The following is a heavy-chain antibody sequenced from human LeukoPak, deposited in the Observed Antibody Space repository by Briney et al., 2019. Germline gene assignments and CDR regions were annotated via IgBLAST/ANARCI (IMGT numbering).Heavy chain of an antibody. V-gene: IGHV1-18*01. CDR2: ISAYNGNT. Sequence: ASVKVSCKASGYTFTSYGISWVRRAPGEGLEWVGWISAYNGNTDYAQKLQGRVTMTTDTSTSTAYMELRSLRSDDTAVYYCARDNAFLLGIAAAAIDPWGQGTLVTVSS. D-gene: IGHD6-13*01. CDR1: GYTFTSYG. J-gene: IGHJ5*02. CDR3: ARDNAFLLGIAAAAIDP.